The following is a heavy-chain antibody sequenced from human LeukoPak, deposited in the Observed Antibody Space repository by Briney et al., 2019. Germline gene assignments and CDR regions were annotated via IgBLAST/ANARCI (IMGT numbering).Heavy chain of an antibody. V-gene: IGHV5-51*01. J-gene: IGHJ3*02. CDR3: ARRRYCSSTSCHHAFDI. CDR2: IYPGDSDT. D-gene: IGHD2-2*01. Sequence: GESLQISCKGSGYSFTSYWIGWVRQLPVKGLEWMGIIYPGDSDTRYSPSFQGQVTISADKSISTAYLQWSSLKASDTAMYYCARRRYCSSTSCHHAFDIWGQGTMVTVSS. CDR1: GYSFTSYW.